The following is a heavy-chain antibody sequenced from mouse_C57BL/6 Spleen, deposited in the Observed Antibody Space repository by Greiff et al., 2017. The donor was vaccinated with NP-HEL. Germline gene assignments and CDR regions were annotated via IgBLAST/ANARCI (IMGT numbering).Heavy chain of an antibody. CDR1: GYAFSSSW. Sequence: QVQLQQSGPELVKPGASVKISCKASGYAFSSSWMNWVKQRPGKGLEWIGRIYPGDGDTNYNGKFKGKATLTADKSSSTAYMQLSSLTSEDSAVYFCARGSGSSYDYAMDYWGQGTSVTVSS. CDR2: IYPGDGDT. V-gene: IGHV1-82*01. D-gene: IGHD1-1*01. J-gene: IGHJ4*01. CDR3: ARGSGSSYDYAMDY.